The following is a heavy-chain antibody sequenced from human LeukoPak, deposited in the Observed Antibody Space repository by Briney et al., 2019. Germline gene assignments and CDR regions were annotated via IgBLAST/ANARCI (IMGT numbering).Heavy chain of an antibody. CDR1: GYTFTGYY. D-gene: IGHD3-10*01. CDR3: ARANMVRGVGLFFDRNWFDP. CDR2: INPNSGGT. Sequence: ASVKVSCKASGYTFTGYYMHWVRQAPGQGLEWMGWINPNSGGTNYAQKFQGRVTMTRDTSIGTAYMELSRLRSDDTAVYYCARANMVRGVGLFFDRNWFDPWGQGTLVTVSS. J-gene: IGHJ5*02. V-gene: IGHV1-2*02.